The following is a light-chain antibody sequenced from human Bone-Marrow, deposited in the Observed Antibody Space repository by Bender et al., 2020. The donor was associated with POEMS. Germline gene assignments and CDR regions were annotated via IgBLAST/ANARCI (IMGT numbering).Light chain of an antibody. CDR3: QSYDNNLGASV. J-gene: IGLJ2*01. CDR2: SNY. V-gene: IGLV1-44*01. Sequence: QSVLTQPPSASGTPGQSVIISCSGTDSNFGGNNVNWYQHLPGTAPRLVVYSNYQRPSGVPARLSGSMSGASASLAITGLQAEDEADYYCQSYDNNLGASVFGGGTKLTVL. CDR1: DSNFGGNN.